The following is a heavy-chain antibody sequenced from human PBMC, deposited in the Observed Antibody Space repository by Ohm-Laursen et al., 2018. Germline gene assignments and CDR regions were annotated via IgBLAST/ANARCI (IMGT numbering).Heavy chain of an antibody. CDR1: GYTFTSYD. J-gene: IGHJ4*02. Sequence: ASVKVSCKASGYTFTSYDINWVRQATGQGLEWMGWMNPNSGATKYAQKFQGRVTMTRDTSIITAHMELSRLRSDDTAVYYCARDVGIQLWPFDYWGQGTLVTVSS. CDR3: ARDVGIQLWPFDY. D-gene: IGHD5-18*01. V-gene: IGHV1-2*02. CDR2: MNPNSGAT.